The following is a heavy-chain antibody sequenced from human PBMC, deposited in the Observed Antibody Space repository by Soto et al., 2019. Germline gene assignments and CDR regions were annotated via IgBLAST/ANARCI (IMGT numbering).Heavy chain of an antibody. CDR2: ISWNSGSI. V-gene: IGHV3-9*01. CDR3: AKDIWRLGVVPAAVLDY. J-gene: IGHJ4*02. CDR1: GFTFDDYA. Sequence: EVQLVESGGGLVQPGRSLRLSCAASGFTFDDYAMHWVRQAPGKGLEWVSGISWNSGSIGYADSVKGRFTISRDNAKNSLYLQMISLRADDTALYYCAKDIWRLGVVPAAVLDYWGQGTLVTVSS. D-gene: IGHD2-2*01.